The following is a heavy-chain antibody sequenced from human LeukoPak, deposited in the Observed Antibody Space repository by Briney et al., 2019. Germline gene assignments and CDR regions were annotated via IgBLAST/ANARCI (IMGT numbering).Heavy chain of an antibody. J-gene: IGHJ5*01. D-gene: IGHD2-8*01. CDR3: ARLMGNWFDS. CDR1: GYTFIGYY. Sequence: ASVKVSCKASGYTFIGYYLHWVRQAPGQGLEWMGWMNPKSGGTKYAQKFQDRVTMTRDTSTSTAYLELRSLRSDDTAVYYCARLMGNWFDSWGQGTLVTVSS. CDR2: MNPKSGGT. V-gene: IGHV1-2*02.